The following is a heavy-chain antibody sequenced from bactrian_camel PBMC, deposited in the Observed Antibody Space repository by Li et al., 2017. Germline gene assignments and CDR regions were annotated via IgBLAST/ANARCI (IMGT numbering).Heavy chain of an antibody. CDR3: ATFGGDWDFSRADFAY. V-gene: IGHV3S1*01. CDR2: MYPGESSI. J-gene: IGHJ6*01. D-gene: IGHD2*01. Sequence: HVQLVESGGGSVEAGGSLRLSCVVSGYTYSDGYCLGWFRQAPDKEREGVAQMYPGESSIYYLDSVKGRFTISRDNAKNTAYLQMNSLKFEDTALYYCATFGGDWDFSRADFAYWGQGTQVTVS. CDR1: GYTYSDGYC.